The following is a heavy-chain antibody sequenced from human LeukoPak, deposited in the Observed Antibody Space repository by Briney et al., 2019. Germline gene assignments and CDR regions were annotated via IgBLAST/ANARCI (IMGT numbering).Heavy chain of an antibody. CDR3: ARVRWGNWFDP. CDR2: INHSGST. J-gene: IGHJ5*02. D-gene: IGHD4-23*01. CDR1: GGSISSYY. V-gene: IGHV4-34*01. Sequence: PSETLSLTCTVSGGSISSYYWSWIRQPPGKGLEWIGEINHSGSTNYNPSLKSRVTISVDTSKNQFSLKLSSVTAADTAVYYCARVRWGNWFDPWGQGTLVTVSS.